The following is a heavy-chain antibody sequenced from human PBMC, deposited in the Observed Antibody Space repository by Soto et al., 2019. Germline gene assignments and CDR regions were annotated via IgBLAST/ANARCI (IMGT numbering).Heavy chain of an antibody. J-gene: IGHJ6*02. V-gene: IGHV3-30*18. CDR2: ISYDGSNK. Sequence: PGGSLRLSCAASGFTFISYGMHWVRQAPGKGLEWVAVISYDGSNKYYADSVKGRFTISRDNSKNTLYLQMNSLRAEDTAVYYCAKDKGYCSSTSCYTMGVWGQGTTVTVSS. D-gene: IGHD2-2*02. CDR3: AKDKGYCSSTSCYTMGV. CDR1: GFTFISYG.